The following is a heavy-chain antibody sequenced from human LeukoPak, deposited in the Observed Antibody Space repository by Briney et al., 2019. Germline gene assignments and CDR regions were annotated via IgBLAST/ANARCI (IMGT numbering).Heavy chain of an antibody. D-gene: IGHD6-19*01. CDR2: SRSKAKSYTT. CDR3: VRVGSVAGSDYLDY. J-gene: IGHJ4*02. V-gene: IGHV3-72*01. Sequence: AGGSLRLSCAVSGFTFSDHFLDWVRQAPGKGLEWVGRSRSKAKSYTTEYAASVKGRFTISRDDSTNPLYLQMNSLKIEDTAIYYCVRVGSVAGSDYLDYWGQGTLVTVSS. CDR1: GFTFSDHF.